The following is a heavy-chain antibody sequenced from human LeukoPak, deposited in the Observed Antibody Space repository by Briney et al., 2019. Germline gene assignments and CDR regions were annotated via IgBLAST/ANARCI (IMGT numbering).Heavy chain of an antibody. V-gene: IGHV4-59*01. Sequence: SETLSLTCTVSGGSISSYYWSWIRQPPGKGLEWIGYIYYSGSTNYNPSLKSRVTISVDTSKTQFSLKLSSVTAADTAVYYCARDTGPRMDVWGQGTTVTVSS. CDR2: IYYSGST. J-gene: IGHJ6*02. CDR1: GGSISSYY. CDR3: ARDTGPRMDV. D-gene: IGHD1-1*01.